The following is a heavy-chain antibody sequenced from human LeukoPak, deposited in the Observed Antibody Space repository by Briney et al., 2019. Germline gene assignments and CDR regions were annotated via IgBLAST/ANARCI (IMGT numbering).Heavy chain of an antibody. CDR3: ARDYYDSSGYTPSFDY. Sequence: GGSLRLSCAASGFTFSSYSMNWVRQAPGKGLEWVSSISSSSSYIYYADSVKGRFTISRDNAKSSLYLQMNSLRAEDTAVYYCARDYYDSSGYTPSFDYWGQGTLVTVSS. D-gene: IGHD3-22*01. CDR1: GFTFSSYS. J-gene: IGHJ4*02. V-gene: IGHV3-21*01. CDR2: ISSSSSYI.